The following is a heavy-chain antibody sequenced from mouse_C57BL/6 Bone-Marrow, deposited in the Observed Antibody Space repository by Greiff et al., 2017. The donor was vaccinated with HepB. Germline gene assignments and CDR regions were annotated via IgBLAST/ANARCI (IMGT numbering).Heavy chain of an antibody. Sequence: EVKLVESGGDLVKPGGSLKLSCAASGFTFSSYGMSWVRQTPDKRLEWVATISSGGSYTYYPDSVKGRFTISRDNAKNTLYLQMSSLKSEDTAMYYVASHRSTMITTPFAYWGQGTTLTVSS. CDR3: ASHRSTMITTPFAY. V-gene: IGHV5-6*01. CDR1: GFTFSSYG. CDR2: ISSGGSYT. D-gene: IGHD2-4*01. J-gene: IGHJ2*01.